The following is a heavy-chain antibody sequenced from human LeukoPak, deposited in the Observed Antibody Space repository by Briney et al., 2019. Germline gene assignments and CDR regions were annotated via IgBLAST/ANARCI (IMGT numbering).Heavy chain of an antibody. CDR2: TYYSGST. J-gene: IGHJ3*02. CDR1: GGSISSYY. D-gene: IGHD5-24*01. Sequence: SETLSLTCTVSGGSISSYYWSWIRQPPGKGLEWIGYTYYSGSTNHNPSLKSRVTISVDTSKNQFSLKLSSVTAADTAVYYCARTSPRMATTLDDAFDIWGQGTMVTVSS. CDR3: ARTSPRMATTLDDAFDI. V-gene: IGHV4-59*08.